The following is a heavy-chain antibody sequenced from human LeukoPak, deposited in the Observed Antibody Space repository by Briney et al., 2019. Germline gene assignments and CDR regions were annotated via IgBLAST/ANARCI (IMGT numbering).Heavy chain of an antibody. D-gene: IGHD6-19*01. J-gene: IGHJ2*01. CDR1: GGSFSGYY. V-gene: IGHV4-34*01. Sequence: SETLSLTCAVYGGSFSGYYWSWIRQPPGKGLEWIGEINHSGSTNYNPSLKSRVTISVDTSKNQFSLKLSSVTAADTAVYYCARHGIAVAGTPPYWYFDLWGRGTLVTVSS. CDR2: INHSGST. CDR3: ARHGIAVAGTPPYWYFDL.